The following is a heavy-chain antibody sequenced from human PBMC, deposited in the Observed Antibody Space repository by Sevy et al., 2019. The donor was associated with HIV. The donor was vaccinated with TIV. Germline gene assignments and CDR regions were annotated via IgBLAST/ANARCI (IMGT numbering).Heavy chain of an antibody. D-gene: IGHD6-19*01. CDR3: AKWSSGQWLGGDAFDI. V-gene: IGHV3-23*01. Sequence: GGSLRLSCAASGFTFSSYAMSWVRQAPGKGLEWVSAISGSGGSTYYADSVKGRFTISRDNSKNTLYLQMNSPRAEDTAVYYCAKWSSGQWLGGDAFDIWGQGTMVTVSS. J-gene: IGHJ3*02. CDR2: ISGSGGST. CDR1: GFTFSSYA.